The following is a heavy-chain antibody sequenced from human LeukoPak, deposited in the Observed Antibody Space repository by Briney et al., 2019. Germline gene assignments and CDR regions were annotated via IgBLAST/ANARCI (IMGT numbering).Heavy chain of an antibody. J-gene: IGHJ4*02. CDR3: ARDTHSEGELLPLDY. CDR2: INAGNGNT. CDR1: GYTFTSYA. V-gene: IGHV1-3*01. D-gene: IGHD1-26*01. Sequence: GASVKVSCKASGYTFTSYAMHWVRQAPGQRLEWMGWINAGNGNTKYSQKFQGRVTITRDTSASTAYMELSSLRSEDTAVYYCARDTHSEGELLPLDYWGQGTLVTVSS.